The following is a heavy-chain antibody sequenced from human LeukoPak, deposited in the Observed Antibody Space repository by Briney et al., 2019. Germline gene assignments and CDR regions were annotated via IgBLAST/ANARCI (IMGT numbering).Heavy chain of an antibody. V-gene: IGHV3-30*02. CDR1: GFTFSSYG. D-gene: IGHD3-10*01. CDR2: IRYDGSNK. Sequence: GGSLRLSCAASGFTFSSYGMHWVRQAPGKGLEWVAFIRYDGSNKYYADSVEGRFTISRDNSKNTLYLQMNSLRAEDTAVYYCAKDRVPRDAFDIWGQGTMVTVSS. J-gene: IGHJ3*02. CDR3: AKDRVPRDAFDI.